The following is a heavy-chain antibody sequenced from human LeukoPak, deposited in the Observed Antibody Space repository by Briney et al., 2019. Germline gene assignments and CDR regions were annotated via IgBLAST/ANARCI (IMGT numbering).Heavy chain of an antibody. CDR3: ARGLATPGADY. V-gene: IGHV3-48*04. J-gene: IGHJ4*02. CDR1: GFTFSSSS. D-gene: IGHD5-12*01. Sequence: PGGSLRLSCAASGFTFSSSSMNWVRQAPGKGLEWVSYISSSGSTIYYADSVKGRFTISRDNAKNSLYLQMNSLRAEDTAVYYCARGLATPGADYWGQGTLVTVSS. CDR2: ISSSGSTI.